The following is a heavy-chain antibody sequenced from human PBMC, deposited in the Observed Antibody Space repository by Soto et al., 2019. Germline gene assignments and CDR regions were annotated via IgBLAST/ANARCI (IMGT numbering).Heavy chain of an antibody. CDR2: IIPVLGAP. J-gene: IGHJ4*02. CDR3: ARDRHYENHTFYYLKYYFDY. Sequence: QVQLVQSGTEVKKPGSSVKVSCKTSGGTFSSFPIAWVRQAPGQGLEWVGGIIPVLGAPSYAQTFQGRVTITADESTRAAYLELSSLRSDDTAVYFCARDRHYENHTFYYLKYYFDYWGQGTLVTLSS. D-gene: IGHD3-22*01. V-gene: IGHV1-69*01. CDR1: GGTFSSFP.